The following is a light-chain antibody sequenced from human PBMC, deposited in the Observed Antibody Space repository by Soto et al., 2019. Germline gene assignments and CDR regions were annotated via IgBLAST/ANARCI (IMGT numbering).Light chain of an antibody. V-gene: IGLV3-21*04. CDR2: YDS. J-gene: IGLJ3*02. CDR1: XIGSKS. Sequence: SYELTQPPSVSVAPGKTARITCGXNXIGSKSVHWYQQKPGQAPVLVIYYDSDRPSGIPERFSGSNSGNTATLNISRVEAGDEADYYCQVWDSSSDHWVFGGGTKLTVL. CDR3: QVWDSSSDHWV.